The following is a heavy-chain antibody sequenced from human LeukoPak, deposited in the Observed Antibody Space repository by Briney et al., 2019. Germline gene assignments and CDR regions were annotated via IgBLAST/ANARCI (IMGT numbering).Heavy chain of an antibody. V-gene: IGHV4-59*01. Sequence: PSETLSLTCTVSDDSITIYYWSWIRQPPGKGLEWIGYIDHTGITNYNPSLNSRVTISRDTSKNHFSLELSSATAADTAVYFCARERVSSSTWYSTYYYYFYMDVWGKGTTVTVSS. CDR2: IDHTGIT. CDR1: DDSITIYY. J-gene: IGHJ6*03. CDR3: ARERVSSSTWYSTYYYYFYMDV. D-gene: IGHD6-13*01.